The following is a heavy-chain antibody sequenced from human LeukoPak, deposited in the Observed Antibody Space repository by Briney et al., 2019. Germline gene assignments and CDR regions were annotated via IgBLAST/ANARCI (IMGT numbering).Heavy chain of an antibody. D-gene: IGHD2-15*01. J-gene: IGHJ4*02. Sequence: GGSLRLSCAASGFTFSSYGMHWVRQAPGKGLEWVAGISGSDYSTYYADSVKGRFTISRDNSKNTLYLQMSSLRAEDTAVYNCAKQGCSGDSCYFDYWGQGTLVTVSS. CDR1: GFTFSSYG. CDR3: AKQGCSGDSCYFDY. CDR2: ISGSDYST. V-gene: IGHV3-23*01.